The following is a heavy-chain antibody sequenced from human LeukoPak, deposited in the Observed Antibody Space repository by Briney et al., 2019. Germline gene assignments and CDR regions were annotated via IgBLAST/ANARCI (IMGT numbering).Heavy chain of an antibody. V-gene: IGHV4-34*01. J-gene: IGHJ4*02. Sequence: SETLSLTCAVYGGSFSGYYWSWIRQPPGKGLEWIGDISPRGNTNYNPSLKSRVTISLDTSKNQFSLKLNSMTAADTAVYYCARVPLWWKLPFDYWGQGTLVTVSS. D-gene: IGHD4/OR15-4a*01. CDR3: ARVPLWWKLPFDY. CDR1: GGSFSGYY. CDR2: ISPRGNT.